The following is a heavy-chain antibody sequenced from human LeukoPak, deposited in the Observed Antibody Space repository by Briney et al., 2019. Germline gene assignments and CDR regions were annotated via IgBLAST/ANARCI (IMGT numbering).Heavy chain of an antibody. CDR2: ISAYNGNT. D-gene: IGHD3-22*01. V-gene: IGHV1-18*01. J-gene: IGHJ6*03. CDR1: GYTFTSYG. Sequence: ASVKVSRKASGYTFTSYGISWVRQAPGQGLEWMGWISAYNGNTNYAQKLQGRVTMTTDTSTSTAYMELRSLRSDDTAVYYCARVGYDSSGLYYYYYMDVWGKGTTVTVSS. CDR3: ARVGYDSSGLYYYYYMDV.